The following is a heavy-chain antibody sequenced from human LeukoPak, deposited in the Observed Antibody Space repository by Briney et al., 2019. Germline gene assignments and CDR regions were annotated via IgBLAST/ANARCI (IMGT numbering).Heavy chain of an antibody. Sequence: PGGSLRLSCSASGXPFSSYAMHWVRQAPGKGREYVSAISDSGGSTYYADSVKGRFTISRDNSKNTLYLQMSSLRAEDTAVYFCVRGYSFGPYGMDVWGQGTTVTVSS. CDR1: GXPFSSYA. D-gene: IGHD2-15*01. CDR3: VRGYSFGPYGMDV. CDR2: ISDSGGST. V-gene: IGHV3-64D*09. J-gene: IGHJ6*02.